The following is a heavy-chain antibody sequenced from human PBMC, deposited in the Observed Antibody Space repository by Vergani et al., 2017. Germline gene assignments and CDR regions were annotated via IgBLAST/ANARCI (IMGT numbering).Heavy chain of an antibody. CDR3: ARVNADYYGSGSHYYYYYMDV. V-gene: IGHV3-13*01. Sequence: EVQLVESGGGLVQPGGSLRLSCAASGFTFSSYSMNWVRQAPGKGLEWVSAIGTAGDTYYPGSVKGRFTISRENAKNSLYLQMNSLRAGDTAVYYCARVNADYYGSGSHYYYYYMDVWGKGTTVTVSS. J-gene: IGHJ6*03. CDR2: IGTAGDT. CDR1: GFTFSSYS. D-gene: IGHD3-10*01.